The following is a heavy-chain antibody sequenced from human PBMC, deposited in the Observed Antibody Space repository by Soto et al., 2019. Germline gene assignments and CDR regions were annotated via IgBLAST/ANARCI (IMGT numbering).Heavy chain of an antibody. CDR2: INHSGST. V-gene: IGHV4-34*01. D-gene: IGHD3-3*01. CDR1: GGSFSGYY. J-gene: IGHJ5*02. CDR3: ARGGRRRFLEWLSGNWFDP. Sequence: SETLSLTCAVYGGSFSGYYWSWIRQPPGKGLEWIGEINHSGSTNYNPSLKSRVTISVDTSKNQFSLKLSSVTAADTAVYYCARGGRRRFLEWLSGNWFDPWGQGTLVTVSS.